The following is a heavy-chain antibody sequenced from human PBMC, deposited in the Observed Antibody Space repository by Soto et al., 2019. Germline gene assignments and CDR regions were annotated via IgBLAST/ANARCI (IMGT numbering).Heavy chain of an antibody. CDR2: IKDGGLT. Sequence: QVQLQQWGAGLLKPSETLSLTCVVYGGSLSGYYWSWIRQPPGKGLEWIGEIKDGGLTNYSPTLKSRATISADPPKTQFSLKLHSVTAADRAVYYCARGQEGVVATHWDQGTLVTVSS. V-gene: IGHV4-34*01. D-gene: IGHD5-12*01. J-gene: IGHJ4*02. CDR3: ARGQEGVVATH. CDR1: GGSLSGYY.